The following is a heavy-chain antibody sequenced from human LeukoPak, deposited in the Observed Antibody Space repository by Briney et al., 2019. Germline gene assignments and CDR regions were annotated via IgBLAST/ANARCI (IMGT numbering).Heavy chain of an antibody. CDR2: IKQDGSEK. CDR3: ATGEVATIYHY. D-gene: IGHD5-12*01. Sequence: GGSLRLSCAASGFTFSDYYMSWIRQAPGKGLEWVANIKQDGSEKYYVDSVKGRFTISRDNAKNSLYLQMNSLRAEDTAVYYCATGEVATIYHYWGQGTLVTVSS. J-gene: IGHJ4*02. CDR1: GFTFSDYY. V-gene: IGHV3-7*01.